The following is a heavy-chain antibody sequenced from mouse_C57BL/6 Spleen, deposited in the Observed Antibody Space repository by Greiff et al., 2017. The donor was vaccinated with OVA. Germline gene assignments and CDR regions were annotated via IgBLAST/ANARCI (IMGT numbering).Heavy chain of an antibody. D-gene: IGHD2-1*01. Sequence: EVQVVESGEGLVKPGGSLKLSCAASGFTFSSYAMSWVRQTPEKRLEWVAYISSGGDYIYYADTVKGRFTISRDNARNTLYLQMSSLKSEDTAMYYCTRREIYYGTLYYAMDYWGQGTSVTVSS. CDR2: ISSGGDYI. V-gene: IGHV5-9-1*02. J-gene: IGHJ4*01. CDR3: TRREIYYGTLYYAMDY. CDR1: GFTFSSYA.